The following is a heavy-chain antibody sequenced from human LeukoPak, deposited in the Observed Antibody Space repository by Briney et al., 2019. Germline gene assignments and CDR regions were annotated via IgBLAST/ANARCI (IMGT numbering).Heavy chain of an antibody. CDR3: ARVDCCSTICYFWRETPYYSMDV. CDR1: GFAFSSYW. V-gene: IGHV3-7*01. CDR2: IKQDGSEK. Sequence: GGSLRLSCAASGFAFSSYWMSWVRQAPGQGLEWVANIKQDGSEKYYVDSVKGRFTISRDNAKNSLYLQMNSLRAEDTAVYYCARVDCCSTICYFWRETPYYSMDVWGKGTTVTVSS. J-gene: IGHJ6*03. D-gene: IGHD2-2*01.